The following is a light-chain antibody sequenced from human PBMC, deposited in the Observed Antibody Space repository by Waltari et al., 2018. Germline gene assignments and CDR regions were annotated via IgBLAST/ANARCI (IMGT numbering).Light chain of an antibody. Sequence: DIQMTQSPSTLSASVGDRVTITCRASQSIGISLAWYQQKPGKAPKVVIYEASSLESGVPSRFSCSGSGTEFTLTISSLQPDDFATYYCQQCNSYLLTFGGGTKVEIK. CDR2: EAS. J-gene: IGKJ4*01. V-gene: IGKV1-5*03. CDR3: QQCNSYLLT. CDR1: QSIGIS.